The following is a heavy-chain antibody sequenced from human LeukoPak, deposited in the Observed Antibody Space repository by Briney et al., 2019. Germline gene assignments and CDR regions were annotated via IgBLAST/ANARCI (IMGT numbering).Heavy chain of an antibody. CDR3: ARAENSGSGGLDP. CDR2: ITSSSNYI. V-gene: IGHV3-21*01. D-gene: IGHD2-15*01. J-gene: IGHJ5*02. Sequence: GGSLRLSCAASGFTFSIYSMNWVRQAPGKGLEWVSRITSSSNYIYYADSVKGRFTISRDNAKNSLYLDMNSLRADDTAVYYCARAENSGSGGLDPWGQGTLVTVSS. CDR1: GFTFSIYS.